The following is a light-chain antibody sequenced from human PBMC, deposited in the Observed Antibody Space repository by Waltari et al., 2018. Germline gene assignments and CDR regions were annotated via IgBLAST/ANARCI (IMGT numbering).Light chain of an antibody. CDR2: GVN. Sequence: QSALTQPASVSGPRGQSITMSCTGSSSDIGRYNVVSWYQHHPGKPPKLLIYGVNNRPSGFSNRFSCSKSGNTAPLTISGLQAEDEADYYCSSYAGSVVFGGGTKLTVL. CDR3: SSYAGSVV. J-gene: IGLJ3*02. V-gene: IGLV2-23*02. CDR1: SSDIGRYNV.